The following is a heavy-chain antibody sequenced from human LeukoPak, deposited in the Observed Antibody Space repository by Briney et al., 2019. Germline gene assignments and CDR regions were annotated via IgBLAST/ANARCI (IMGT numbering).Heavy chain of an antibody. J-gene: IGHJ6*04. V-gene: IGHV4-39*01. CDR1: GGSISSSSYY. CDR3: ARSFLEWLSLNA. Sequence: SSETLSLTCTVSGGSISSSSYYWGWIRQPPGKGLEWIGSIYYSGSTYYNPSLKGRVTISVDTSKNQFSLKLSSVTAADTAVYYCARSFLEWLSLNAWGEGTTVTVSS. CDR2: IYYSGST. D-gene: IGHD3-3*01.